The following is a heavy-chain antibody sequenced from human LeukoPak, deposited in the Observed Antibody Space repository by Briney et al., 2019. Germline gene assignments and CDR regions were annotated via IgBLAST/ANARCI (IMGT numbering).Heavy chain of an antibody. CDR3: AIDSSGSGPFDY. CDR2: ISAYNGNT. D-gene: IGHD1-26*01. J-gene: IGHJ4*02. V-gene: IGHV1-18*01. Sequence: GASVKVSCEASGYTFTSYGISWVRQAAGQGLEWMGWISAYNGNTNYAQKLQGRVTMTTDTSTSTAYMELRSLRSDDTAVYYCAIDSSGSGPFDYWGQGTLVTVSS. CDR1: GYTFTSYG.